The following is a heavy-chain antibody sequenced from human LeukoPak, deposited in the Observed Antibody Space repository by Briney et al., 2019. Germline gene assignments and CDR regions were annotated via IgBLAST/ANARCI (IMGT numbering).Heavy chain of an antibody. V-gene: IGHV3-7*04. CDR3: ARSYISSWYPY. J-gene: IGHJ4*02. D-gene: IGHD6-13*01. Sequence: GGSLRLSCAASGFXFSSYWISWVRQAPGKGLEWVANINQDGSEKYYVDSVKGRFTISRDNAKNSLYLQMNSLRAEDTAVYYCARSYISSWYPYWGQGTLVIVSS. CDR2: INQDGSEK. CDR1: GFXFSSYW.